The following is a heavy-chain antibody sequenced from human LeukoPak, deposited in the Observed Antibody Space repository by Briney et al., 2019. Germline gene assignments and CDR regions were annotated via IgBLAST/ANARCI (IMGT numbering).Heavy chain of an antibody. J-gene: IGHJ6*03. CDR1: GDSIRNHY. V-gene: IGHV4-4*08. CDR3: ARESRYYGSGTYYTLWYYYYMDV. D-gene: IGHD3-10*01. Sequence: SETLSLTCTVSGDSIRNHYWSWIRQPPGKGLEWIGYIYNSGSTNYSPSLKSRVTISVDTSKNQFSLKLSSVTAADTAVYYCARESRYYGSGTYYTLWYYYYMDVWGKGTTVTISS. CDR2: IYNSGST.